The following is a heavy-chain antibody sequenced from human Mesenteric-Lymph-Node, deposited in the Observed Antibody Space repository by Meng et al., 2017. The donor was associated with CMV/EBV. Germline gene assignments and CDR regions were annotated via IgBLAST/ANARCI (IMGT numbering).Heavy chain of an antibody. Sequence: LSLTCAVSGDSIRNNNWWSWVRQSPGKGLQWIGDISPTSSIHYNPSLKSRVTMSLDRSENQFFLKLESVTAADTAVYFCARGRCTRTTCYKGTFDSWGQETPVTVSS. J-gene: IGHJ4*02. CDR1: GDSIRNNNW. CDR2: ISPTSSI. CDR3: ARGRCTRTTCYKGTFDS. D-gene: IGHD2-2*01. V-gene: IGHV4-4*01.